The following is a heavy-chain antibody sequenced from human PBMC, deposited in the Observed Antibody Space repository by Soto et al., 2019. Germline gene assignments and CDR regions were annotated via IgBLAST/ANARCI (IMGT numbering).Heavy chain of an antibody. CDR1: GGSISSSSYY. CDR2: IYYSGST. D-gene: IGHD7-27*01. J-gene: IGHJ3*02. Sequence: QLQLQESDPGLVKPSETLSLTCTVSGGSISSSSYYWGWIRQPPGKGLEWIGSIYYSGSTYYNPSLKSRVTISVDTSKNQFSLKLSSVTAADTAVYYCARLDLTGVSQDAFDIWGQGTMVTVSS. V-gene: IGHV4-39*01. CDR3: ARLDLTGVSQDAFDI.